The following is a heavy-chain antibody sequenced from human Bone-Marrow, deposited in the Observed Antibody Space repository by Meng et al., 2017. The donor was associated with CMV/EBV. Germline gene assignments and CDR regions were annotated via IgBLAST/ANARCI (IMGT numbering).Heavy chain of an antibody. Sequence: ASVKVSCKASGYTFTGYYMHWVRQAPGQGLERMGIINPSGGSTSYAQKFQGRVTMTRDTSTSTVYMELSSLRSEDTAVYYCAREYNWNYFDYWGQGTLVTVSS. J-gene: IGHJ4*02. CDR3: AREYNWNYFDY. CDR2: INPSGGST. CDR1: GYTFTGYY. V-gene: IGHV1-46*01. D-gene: IGHD1-20*01.